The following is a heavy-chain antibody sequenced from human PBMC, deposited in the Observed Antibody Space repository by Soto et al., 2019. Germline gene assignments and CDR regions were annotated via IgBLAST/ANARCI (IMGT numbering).Heavy chain of an antibody. V-gene: IGHV4-34*01. J-gene: IGHJ6*02. Sequence: SETLSLTCAASGGSFSCYYWSWIRQPPGKGLEWIGEINHSGSTKYNPSLKSRVTISADASKSQFSLKLSSVTAADTAVYFCARDLGNYYYAMDVWGQGTTVTVSS. CDR3: ARDLGNYYYAMDV. CDR2: INHSGST. CDR1: GGSFSCYY.